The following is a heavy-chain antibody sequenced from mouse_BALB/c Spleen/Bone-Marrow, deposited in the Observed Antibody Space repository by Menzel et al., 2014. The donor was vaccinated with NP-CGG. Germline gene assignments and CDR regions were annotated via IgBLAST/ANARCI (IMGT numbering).Heavy chain of an antibody. Sequence: QVQLQQSGAELARPGASVKMSCQASGYTFTRYTMHWEKQRPGQGLEWIGYINPSSAYTNYNQKFKDKATLTADKSSSTAYMQLSSLTSEDSAVYYCTIRYYAMDYWGQGTSVTGSS. CDR1: GYTFTRYT. CDR3: TIRYYAMDY. J-gene: IGHJ4*01. CDR2: INPSSAYT. V-gene: IGHV1-4*01. D-gene: IGHD1-1*01.